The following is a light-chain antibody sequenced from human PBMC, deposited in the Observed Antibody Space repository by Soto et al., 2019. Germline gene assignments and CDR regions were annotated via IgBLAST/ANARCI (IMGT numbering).Light chain of an antibody. J-gene: IGLJ1*01. V-gene: IGLV2-18*02. CDR1: SSDVGSYNR. CDR2: EVS. Sequence: QSALTQPPSVSGAPGQSVTISCTGTSSDVGSYNRVSWDQQPPGTAPKVMIYEVSNRPSGVPDRFSGSKSGNTAALTISGLQPEDEADYYCYSSTRSNTYVFGTGTKVTVL. CDR3: YSSTRSNTYV.